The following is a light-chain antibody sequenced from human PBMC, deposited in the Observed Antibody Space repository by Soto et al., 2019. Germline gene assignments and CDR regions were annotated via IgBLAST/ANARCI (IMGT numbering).Light chain of an antibody. J-gene: IGKJ1*01. V-gene: IGKV3-15*01. Sequence: EIVMTQSPATLSLSPGQRATLSCRASQSVSSKLAWSQQRPCQAPRLLIYSASTRATGIPARFSCSGSGTEFSLTISSLQSEDFAVYYCHQYNHWLTWTFGQGTKVEIK. CDR3: HQYNHWLTWT. CDR1: QSVSSK. CDR2: SAS.